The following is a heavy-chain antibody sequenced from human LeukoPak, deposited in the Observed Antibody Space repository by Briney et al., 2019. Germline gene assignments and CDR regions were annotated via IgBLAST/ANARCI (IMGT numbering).Heavy chain of an antibody. CDR1: GVNLYSSE. CDR3: ARDTLNGRFVISLDS. CDR2: ISAGTTAE. J-gene: IGHJ4*02. D-gene: IGHD3-9*01. Sequence: QPGRSLTLSCVGSGVNLYSSEMNWVSQAPGKGLEWVSHISAGTTAEYYAESPTTRFTMSRDNARNSISLHMSNLRVEDTAIYYCARDTLNGRFVISLDSWGQGTLVTVSS. V-gene: IGHV3-48*03.